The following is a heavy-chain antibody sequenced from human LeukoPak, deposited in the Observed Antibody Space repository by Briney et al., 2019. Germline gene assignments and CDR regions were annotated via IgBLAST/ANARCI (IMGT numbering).Heavy chain of an antibody. Sequence: GGSLRLSCAPSRFTFTNFVMSWVRQAPGKGLEWVSSIGGSGVTTFHADSVKGRFSISRDNSKNTLYLQMNSLRAEETAMYYCARSCFTSSGGGWSSEGLNYFGTWGQGTLVTVSS. CDR2: IGGSGVTT. V-gene: IGHV3-23*01. D-gene: IGHD6-19*01. CDR1: RFTFTNFV. CDR3: ARSCFTSSGGGWSSEGLNYFGT. J-gene: IGHJ5*02.